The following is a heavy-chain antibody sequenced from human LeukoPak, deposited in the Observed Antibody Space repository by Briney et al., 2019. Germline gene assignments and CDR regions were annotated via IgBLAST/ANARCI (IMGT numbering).Heavy chain of an antibody. CDR3: TRGGSWFDS. J-gene: IGHJ5*01. D-gene: IGHD3-16*01. CDR1: GYMFVGYH. CDR2: VNPNNGDT. V-gene: IGHV1-2*02. Sequence: ASVKVSCKASGYMFVGYHMNWVRQAPGQGLEWMGWVNPNNGDTNYAPKFQGRVILTRDPSISTAYLELTSLKFDDAAVYYCTRGGSWFDSWGQGSLDTVSS.